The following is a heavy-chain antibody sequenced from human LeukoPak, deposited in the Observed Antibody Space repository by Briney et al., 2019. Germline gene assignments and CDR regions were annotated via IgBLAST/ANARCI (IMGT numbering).Heavy chain of an antibody. J-gene: IGHJ5*02. CDR1: GGSISSSSYY. CDR3: VRQGLEGWFDP. V-gene: IGHV4-39*01. Sequence: SETLSLTCTVSGGSISSSSYYWGWIRQPPGKGLEWIGTIYYSGSTYYNPSLKSRVTISVDTSKNQFSMKLSSVTAADTAVYYCVRQGLEGWFDPWGQGTLVTVSS. CDR2: IYYSGST. D-gene: IGHD1-1*01.